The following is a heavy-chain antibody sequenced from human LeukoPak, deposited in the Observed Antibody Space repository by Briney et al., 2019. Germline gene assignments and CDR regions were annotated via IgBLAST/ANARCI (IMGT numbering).Heavy chain of an antibody. CDR1: GDSISDYY. J-gene: IGHJ6*03. CDR3: ARDLDGGSYYYMDV. CDR2: VHNSGDT. V-gene: IGHV4-59*01. Sequence: SETLSLTCTISGDSISDYYWGWIRQSPGRGLEWVGYVHNSGDTNYNPSLRSRATISLDTSRNDFSLNLRFVTAADTAVYYCARDLDGGSYYYMDVWGKGTTVTISS. D-gene: IGHD1-26*01.